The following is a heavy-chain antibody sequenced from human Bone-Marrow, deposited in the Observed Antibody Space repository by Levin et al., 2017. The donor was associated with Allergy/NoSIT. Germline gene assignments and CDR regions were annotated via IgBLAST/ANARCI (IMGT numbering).Heavy chain of an antibody. D-gene: IGHD2-2*01. Sequence: PGGSLRLSCKVSGLIFRNYGMHWVRQAPGQGLEWVAVISYDGREKYFADSVKGRFIISRDDSKNTLYLQMNSLRVADTAVYHCAKDPCDILGFCSSGVTDNWFDPWGPGTLVVVSS. CDR3: AKDPCDILGFCSSGVTDNWFDP. J-gene: IGHJ5*02. CDR1: GLIFRNYG. CDR2: ISYDGREK. V-gene: IGHV3-30*18.